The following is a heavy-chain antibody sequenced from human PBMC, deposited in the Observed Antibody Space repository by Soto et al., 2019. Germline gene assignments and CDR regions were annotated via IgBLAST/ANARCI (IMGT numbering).Heavy chain of an antibody. V-gene: IGHV4-61*05. CDR1: GGSITGSPYH. Sequence: SETLSLTCTVSGGSITGSPYHWGWIRQPPGEGLEWIGYIYYSGSTNYNPSLKSRVTISVDTSKNQFSLKLSSVTAADTAVYYCTSSNIAAAGFYYYALDVWGRGTTVTVSS. CDR3: TSSNIAAAGFYYYALDV. J-gene: IGHJ6*02. D-gene: IGHD6-13*01. CDR2: IYYSGST.